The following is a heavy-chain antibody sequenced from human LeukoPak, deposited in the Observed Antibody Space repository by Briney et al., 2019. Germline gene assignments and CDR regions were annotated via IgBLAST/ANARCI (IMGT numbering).Heavy chain of an antibody. V-gene: IGHV4-39*07. Sequence: PSETLSLTCTVSGGSISSSSYYWGWIRQPPGKGLEWIGSIYHSGSSYYNPSLKSLVTISVDTSKNQFSLKLSSVTAADTAVYYCARSDYGSGSSPFDYWGQGTLVTVSS. CDR1: GGSISSSSYY. CDR3: ARSDYGSGSSPFDY. CDR2: IYHSGSS. J-gene: IGHJ4*02. D-gene: IGHD3-10*01.